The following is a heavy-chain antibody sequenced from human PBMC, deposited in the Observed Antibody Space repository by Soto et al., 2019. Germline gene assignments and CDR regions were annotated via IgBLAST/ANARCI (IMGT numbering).Heavy chain of an antibody. D-gene: IGHD3-10*01. CDR3: ARTMVGGSADYVDY. CDR2: IYSGGST. J-gene: IGHJ4*02. CDR1: GFTVSSNY. V-gene: IGHV3-53*02. Sequence: EVQLVETGGGLIQPGGSLRLSCAASGFTVSSNYMSWVRQGPRKGLEWVSVIYSGGSTYYAESVKGRFTISRDNPKNTLYLQMNSLRAEDKAVYYCARTMVGGSADYVDYWGQGTLVTVSS.